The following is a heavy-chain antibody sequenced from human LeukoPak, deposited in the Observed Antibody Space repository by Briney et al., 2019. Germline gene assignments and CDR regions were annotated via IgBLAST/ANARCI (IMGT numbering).Heavy chain of an antibody. CDR1: GFSLSTSGMR. CDR3: ALLGGDFDY. V-gene: IGHV2-70*04. CDR2: IDWDDDK. D-gene: IGHD3-16*01. J-gene: IGHJ4*02. Sequence: SGSALVKPTQTLTLTCTFSGFSLSTSGMRASWIRQPPGKALEWLARIDWDDDKFYSTSLKTRLTISKDTSKNQVVLTMTNMDPVDTATYYCALLGGDFDYWGQGTLVAVSS.